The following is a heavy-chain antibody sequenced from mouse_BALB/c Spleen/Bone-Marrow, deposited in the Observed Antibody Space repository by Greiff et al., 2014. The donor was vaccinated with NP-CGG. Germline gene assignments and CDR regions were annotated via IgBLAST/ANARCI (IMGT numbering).Heavy chain of an antibody. CDR1: GFSLTYYG. J-gene: IGHJ4*01. Sequence: VQLQQSGPGLVQPSQSLSITCTVSGFSLTYYGVHWVRQPPGKGLEWLGVIWTGGTRDYNAAFKSRLSISMDNSKTQVFFKMNSLQADDTAIYYSARKAGDYYAMDDWGQGTSVTVSS. CDR3: ARKAGDYYAMDD. D-gene: IGHD3-3*01. CDR2: IWTGGTR. V-gene: IGHV2-4*02.